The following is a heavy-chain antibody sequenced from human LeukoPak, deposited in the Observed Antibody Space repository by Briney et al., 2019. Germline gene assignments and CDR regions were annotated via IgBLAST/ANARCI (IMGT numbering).Heavy chain of an antibody. CDR1: GFTFSSYG. D-gene: IGHD3-9*01. CDR2: IRYDGSNK. J-gene: IGHJ6*03. CDR3: ARDPHYDILTGYYEYGYYYYYMDV. Sequence: GGSLRLSCAASGFTFSSYGMHWVRQAPGKGLEWVAFIRYDGSNKYYADSVKGRFTISRDNAKNSLYLQMNSLRAEDTAVYYCARDPHYDILTGYYEYGYYYYYMDVWGKGTTVTVSS. V-gene: IGHV3-30*02.